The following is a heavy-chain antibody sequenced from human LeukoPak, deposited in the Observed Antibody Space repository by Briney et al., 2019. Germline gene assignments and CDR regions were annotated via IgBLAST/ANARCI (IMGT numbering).Heavy chain of an antibody. CDR3: IYDRLDAFDI. D-gene: IGHD3-22*01. CDR2: IRSKANSYAT. Sequence: GGSLRLSCAASGFTFSGSAMHWVRQASGKGLEWVGRIRSKANSYATAYAASVKGRFTISRDDSKNTAYLQMNSLKTEATAVYYCIYDRLDAFDIWGQGTMVTVSS. J-gene: IGHJ3*02. CDR1: GFTFSGSA. V-gene: IGHV3-73*01.